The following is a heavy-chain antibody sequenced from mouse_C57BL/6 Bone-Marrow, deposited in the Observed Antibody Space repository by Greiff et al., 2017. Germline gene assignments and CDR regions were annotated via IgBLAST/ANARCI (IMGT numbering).Heavy chain of an antibody. CDR3: TTGDWGY. CDR2: IDPENGDT. Sequence: VQLQQSGAELVRPGASVKLSCTASGFNIKDDYMHWVKQRPEQGLEWIGWIDPENGDTEYASKFQGKATITADTSSNTAYLQLSCLTSEDTAVYYCTTGDWGYWGQGTTLTVSS. CDR1: GFNIKDDY. V-gene: IGHV14-4*01. J-gene: IGHJ2*01.